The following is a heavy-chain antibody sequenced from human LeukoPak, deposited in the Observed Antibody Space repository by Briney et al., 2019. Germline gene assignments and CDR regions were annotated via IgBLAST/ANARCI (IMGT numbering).Heavy chain of an antibody. Sequence: PGGSLRLSCAASGFTFSSYSMNWVRQAPGKGLEWVSYISSSSSTIYYADSVKGRFTISRDNAKNSLYLQMNSLRAEDTAVYYCARGGVGATFDAFDIWGQGTMVTVSS. V-gene: IGHV3-48*01. CDR1: GFTFSSYS. J-gene: IGHJ3*02. CDR2: ISSSSSTI. D-gene: IGHD1-26*01. CDR3: ARGGVGATFDAFDI.